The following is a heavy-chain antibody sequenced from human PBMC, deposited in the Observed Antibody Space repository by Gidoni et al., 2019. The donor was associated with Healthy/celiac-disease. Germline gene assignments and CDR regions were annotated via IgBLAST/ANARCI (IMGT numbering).Heavy chain of an antibody. CDR3: AREGRFFGVVPCDY. J-gene: IGHJ4*02. V-gene: IGHV3-7*01. CDR2: IKQDGSEK. Sequence: VQLVESGGGLVQPGGARRVSCAASGFTYGSSWKSWVRQAPGKGLGWVANIKQDGSEKYYVDSVKGRFTISRDNAKHSLYLQMNSLRAEDTAVYYCAREGRFFGVVPCDYWGQGTLVTVSS. D-gene: IGHD3-3*01. CDR1: GFTYGSSW.